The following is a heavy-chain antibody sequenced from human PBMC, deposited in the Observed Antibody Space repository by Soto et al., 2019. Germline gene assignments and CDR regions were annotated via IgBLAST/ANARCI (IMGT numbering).Heavy chain of an antibody. Sequence: GGSLRLSCAASGFTFSSYWMHWVRQAPGKGLVWVSRINSDGSSTSYADSVKGRFTISRDNAKNTLYLQMNSLRAEDTAVYYCAREGVGATPHYYYMDVWGKGTTVTVSS. CDR1: GFTFSSYW. CDR3: AREGVGATPHYYYMDV. V-gene: IGHV3-74*01. J-gene: IGHJ6*03. D-gene: IGHD2-15*01. CDR2: INSDGSST.